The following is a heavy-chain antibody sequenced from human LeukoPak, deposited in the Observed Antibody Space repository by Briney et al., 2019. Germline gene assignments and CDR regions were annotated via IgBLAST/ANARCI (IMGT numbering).Heavy chain of an antibody. J-gene: IGHJ4*02. V-gene: IGHV1-46*01. D-gene: IGHD1-1*01. Sequence: ASLKVSCKASRYTFTRYYMHWVCPAPRQGLEWMGLIDPSGGSTSYAQKFQGRVTMTRDTSTSTVYMDLSSLRSEDTAVYYCARDKSGTTQGDSDYWGQGTLVTVSS. CDR1: RYTFTRYY. CDR2: IDPSGGST. CDR3: ARDKSGTTQGDSDY.